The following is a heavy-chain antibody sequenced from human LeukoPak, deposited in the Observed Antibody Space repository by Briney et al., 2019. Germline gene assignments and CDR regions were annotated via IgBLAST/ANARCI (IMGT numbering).Heavy chain of an antibody. CDR1: GFTFSSYG. J-gene: IGHJ1*01. CDR3: AKESYSSSWYRGVPEH. Sequence: PGRSLRLSCAASGFTFSSYGMHWVRQAPGKGLEWVAVIWFDGSNKDYGDSVKGRFSISRDNSKNTVYLQMNSLRAEDTAVYYCAKESYSSSWYRGVPEHWGQGNLVTVSS. V-gene: IGHV3-33*06. D-gene: IGHD6-13*01. CDR2: IWFDGSNK.